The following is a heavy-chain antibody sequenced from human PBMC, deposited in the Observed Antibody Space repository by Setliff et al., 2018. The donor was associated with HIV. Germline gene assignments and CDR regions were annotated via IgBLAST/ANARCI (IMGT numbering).Heavy chain of an antibody. D-gene: IGHD3-9*01. CDR1: GGPISTSSNY. V-gene: IGHV4-39*02. CDR2: IYYSGST. J-gene: IGHJ6*03. CDR3: AMTLRLFDWGYLDV. Sequence: PSETLSLTCSVSGGPISTSSNYWGWIRQPPGKGLEWIGSIYYSGSTYYNPSLKSRLTISIDTSRNHFSLNLTSVTAADTAVYYCAMTLRLFDWGYLDVWGKGTTVTVSS.